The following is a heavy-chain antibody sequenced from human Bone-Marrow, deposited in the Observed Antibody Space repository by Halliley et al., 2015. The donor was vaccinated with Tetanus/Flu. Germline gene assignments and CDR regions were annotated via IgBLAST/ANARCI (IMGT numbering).Heavy chain of an antibody. CDR3: ARGLRSALDI. CDR2: TYYRSKWYN. Sequence: VKPSQTLSLTCAISGDSFSNNDAAWNWIRQSPSRGLEWLGRTYYRSKWYNDYAVSVKSRVTIDPDTSKNQFSLQLNSVTPEDTAVYYCARGLRSALDIWGQGTMVTVSS. V-gene: IGHV6-1*01. J-gene: IGHJ3*02. CDR1: GDSFSNNDAA.